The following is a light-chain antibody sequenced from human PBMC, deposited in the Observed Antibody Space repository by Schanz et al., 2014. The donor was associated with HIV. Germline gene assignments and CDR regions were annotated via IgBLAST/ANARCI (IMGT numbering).Light chain of an antibody. Sequence: EIVLTQSPGTLSLSPGERATLSCRASQSVVSSYLAWYRQRPGQAPRLLIYDASTRAAGIPDRFSGSGSGSAFTLIISRLEPADIAVYYCQQYGGSPTFGQGTKVEIK. CDR3: QQYGGSPT. J-gene: IGKJ1*01. V-gene: IGKV3-20*01. CDR1: QSVVSSY. CDR2: DAS.